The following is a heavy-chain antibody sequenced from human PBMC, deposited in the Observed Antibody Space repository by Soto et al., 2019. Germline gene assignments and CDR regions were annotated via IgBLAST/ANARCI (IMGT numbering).Heavy chain of an antibody. CDR3: ARPRSKSSSGFDL. J-gene: IGHJ3*01. V-gene: IGHV3-74*01. Sequence: EVQLVASGGGLVQPGGSLRLSCVASGFTFSNHWMHWVRQSPGQGLSGVSRVNEVGTITDYADFVEGRFTISRDNAKNTLSLQMNNLRAEDTALYYCARPRSKSSSGFDLWGQGTMVTVSS. D-gene: IGHD6-6*01. CDR2: VNEVGTIT. CDR1: GFTFSNHW.